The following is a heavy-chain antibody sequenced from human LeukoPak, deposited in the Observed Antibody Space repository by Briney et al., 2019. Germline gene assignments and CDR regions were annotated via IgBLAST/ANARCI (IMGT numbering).Heavy chain of an antibody. D-gene: IGHD2-2*02. V-gene: IGHV1-2*02. CDR1: GYTFTGYY. CDR3: ARDRPGYCSSTSCYTSPGYYYYMDV. J-gene: IGHJ6*03. Sequence: ASVKVSCKASGYTFTGYYMHWVRQAPGQGLEWMGWINPNSGGTSYAQKFQGRVTMTRDTSISTAYMELSRLRSDDTAVYYCARDRPGYCSSTSCYTSPGYYYYMDVWGKGTTVTVSS. CDR2: INPNSGGT.